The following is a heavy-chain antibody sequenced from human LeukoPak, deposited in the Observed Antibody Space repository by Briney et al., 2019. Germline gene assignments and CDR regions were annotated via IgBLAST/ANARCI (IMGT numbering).Heavy chain of an antibody. CDR2: IYYSGST. CDR3: ARLGVVDDDY. J-gene: IGHJ4*02. CDR1: GGSISSSSYY. D-gene: IGHD2-2*01. Sequence: SETLSLTCTVSGGSISSSSYYWGWIRQPPGKGLEWLGSIYYSGSTYYNPSLKSRVTISVDTSKNQFSLKLSSVTAADTAVYYCARLGVVDDDYWGQGTLVTVSS. V-gene: IGHV4-39*01.